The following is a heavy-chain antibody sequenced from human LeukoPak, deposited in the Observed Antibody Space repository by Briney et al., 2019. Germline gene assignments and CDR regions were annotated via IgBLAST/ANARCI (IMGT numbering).Heavy chain of an antibody. Sequence: GESLKISCKGAELNFVNSRIGSERQMPGKGLELMGIIFPGDSTTRYSPSFQGQVTISADKSVSTAYLQWSSLKPSYTAIYYYARFGGLTFRNRCFDYWGQGTLVTVSS. D-gene: IGHD3-16*01. J-gene: IGHJ4*02. CDR1: ELNFVNSR. CDR3: ARFGGLTFRNRCFDY. CDR2: IFPGDSTT. V-gene: IGHV5-51*01.